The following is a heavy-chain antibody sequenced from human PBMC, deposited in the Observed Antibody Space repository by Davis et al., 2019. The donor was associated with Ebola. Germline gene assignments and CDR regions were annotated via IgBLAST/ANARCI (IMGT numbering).Heavy chain of an antibody. J-gene: IGHJ4*02. CDR3: ARDSMVDGYYFDY. Sequence: GESLKISCAASGFTFSGSAMHWVRQASGKGLEWVGRIRSKANSYATAYAASVKGRFTISRDNSKNTLYLQMNSLRADDTAVYYCARDSMVDGYYFDYWGQGTLVTVSS. CDR1: GFTFSGSA. V-gene: IGHV3-73*01. D-gene: IGHD3-10*01. CDR2: IRSKANSYAT.